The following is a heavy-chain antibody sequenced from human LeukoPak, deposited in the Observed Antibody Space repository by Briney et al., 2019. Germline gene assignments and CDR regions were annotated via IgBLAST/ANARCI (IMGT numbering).Heavy chain of an antibody. Sequence: GGSLRLSCAASGFTFDDYAMHWVRQAPGKGLEWVALISWEGQTTYYADSVRGRFAISRDNSKNSLYLQMNSLRTEDTAFYYCTRDADYGSATNYFDSWGQGTLVSVSS. J-gene: IGHJ4*02. V-gene: IGHV3-43*01. CDR1: GFTFDDYA. CDR2: ISWEGQTT. D-gene: IGHD3-10*01. CDR3: TRDADYGSATNYFDS.